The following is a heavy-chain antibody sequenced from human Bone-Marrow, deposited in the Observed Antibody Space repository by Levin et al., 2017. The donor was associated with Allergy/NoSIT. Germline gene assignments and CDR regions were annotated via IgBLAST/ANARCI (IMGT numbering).Heavy chain of an antibody. Sequence: GESLKISCAASGFTFSSYEMNWVRQAPGKGLEWVSYISSSGSSTYYADSVKGRFTISRDNAKNSLYLQMNSLRAEDTAVYYCASTPFNGGFDYWGQGTLVTVSS. CDR2: ISSSGSST. CDR3: ASTPFNGGFDY. CDR1: GFTFSSYE. J-gene: IGHJ4*02. D-gene: IGHD3-10*01. V-gene: IGHV3-48*03.